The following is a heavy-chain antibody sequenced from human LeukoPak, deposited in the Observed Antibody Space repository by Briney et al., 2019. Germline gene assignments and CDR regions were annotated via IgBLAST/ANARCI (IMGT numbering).Heavy chain of an antibody. CDR1: GFTFSSYG. CDR3: AKDLGVRYFDWLIPGSDY. CDR2: ISYDGSDK. J-gene: IGHJ4*02. D-gene: IGHD3-9*01. V-gene: IGHV3-30*18. Sequence: GGSLRLSCAASGFTFSSYGMHWVRQAPGKGLEWVAVISYDGSDKYYADSVKGRFTISRDNSKNTLYLQMNSLRAEDTAVYYCAKDLGVRYFDWLIPGSDYWGQGTLVTVSS.